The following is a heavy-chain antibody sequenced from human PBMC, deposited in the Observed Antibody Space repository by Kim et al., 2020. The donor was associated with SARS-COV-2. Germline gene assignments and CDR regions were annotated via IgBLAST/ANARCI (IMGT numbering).Heavy chain of an antibody. D-gene: IGHD3-22*01. Sequence: DSVKGRFTISRDNSKNTLYLQMNSLRAEDTAAYYCAKVYYDSGSYSYAMDVWGQGTTVTVSS. V-gene: IGHV3-23*01. CDR3: AKVYYDSGSYSYAMDV. J-gene: IGHJ6*02.